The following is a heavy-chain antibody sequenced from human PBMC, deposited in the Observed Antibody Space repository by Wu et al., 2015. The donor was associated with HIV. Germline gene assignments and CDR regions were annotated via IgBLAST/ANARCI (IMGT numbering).Heavy chain of an antibody. CDR1: GGTFSSYA. Sequence: QVHLVQSGAEVKKPGSSVKVSCKASGGTFSSYAISWVRQAPGQGLEWMGGIIPIFGTANYAQKFQGRVTITADESTSTAYMELSSLRSEDTAVYYCARDDGYSYGKPSYYYMDVWGKGTTVTVSS. CDR3: ARDDGYSYGKPSYYYMDV. D-gene: IGHD5-18*01. V-gene: IGHV1-69*12. J-gene: IGHJ6*03. CDR2: IIPIFGTA.